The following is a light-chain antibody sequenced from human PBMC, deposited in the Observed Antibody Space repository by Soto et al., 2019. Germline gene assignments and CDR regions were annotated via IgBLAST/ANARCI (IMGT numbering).Light chain of an antibody. CDR1: QSSSSW. J-gene: IGKJ1*01. V-gene: IGKV1-5*03. Sequence: DIQMTQSPSTLSASVGDRVTITCRASQSSSSWLAWYQQKPGKAPNLLIYKASSLESGVPSRFSGSESGTEFTLTISSLQPDDFATYYCQQYDNYPWTFGQGTKVEI. CDR3: QQYDNYPWT. CDR2: KAS.